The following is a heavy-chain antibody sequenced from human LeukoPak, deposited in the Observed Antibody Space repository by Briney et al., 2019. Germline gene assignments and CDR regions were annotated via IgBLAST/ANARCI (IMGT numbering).Heavy chain of an antibody. CDR1: GFTFSAHS. J-gene: IGHJ4*02. Sequence: PGGSLRLSCVASGFTFSAHSMTWVRQAPGKRLQWVSSISSRSNNIYYADSVKGRLTISRDNAENSLFLQMERLRGEDTSVYYCARVHWDSYFDYWGQGVLVTVSS. CDR3: ARVHWDSYFDY. CDR2: ISSRSNNI. D-gene: IGHD7-27*01. V-gene: IGHV3-21*01.